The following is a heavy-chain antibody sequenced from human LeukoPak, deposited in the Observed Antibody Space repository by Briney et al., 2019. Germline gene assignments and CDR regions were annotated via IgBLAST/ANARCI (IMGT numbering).Heavy chain of an antibody. CDR2: INSDGSST. V-gene: IGHV3-74*01. CDR3: ARDAVVPAAFPDY. J-gene: IGHJ4*02. Sequence: GGSLRLSCAASGFTFSSYWMHWVRQAPGKGLEWVSRINSDGSSTSYADSVKGRFTISRDNAKNTLYLQMNSLRAEDTAVYYCARDAVVPAAFPDYWGQGTLVTVSS. CDR1: GFTFSSYW. D-gene: IGHD2-2*01.